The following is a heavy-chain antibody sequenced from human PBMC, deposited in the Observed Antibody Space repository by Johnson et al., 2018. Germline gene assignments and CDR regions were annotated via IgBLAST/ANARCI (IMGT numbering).Heavy chain of an antibody. CDR3: AKDVSVGATGAFHI. J-gene: IGHJ3*02. D-gene: IGHD1-26*01. CDR2: IIPIFGTA. CDR1: GGTFSSYA. V-gene: IGHV1-69*01. Sequence: QVQLVQSGAEVKKPGSSVKVSCKASGGTFSSYAISWVRQAPGQGLEWMGGIIPIFGTANYAQKFQGRVTITADESTSTAYMELSSLRSEDTDVYYCAKDVSVGATGAFHIWGQGTMVRVSS.